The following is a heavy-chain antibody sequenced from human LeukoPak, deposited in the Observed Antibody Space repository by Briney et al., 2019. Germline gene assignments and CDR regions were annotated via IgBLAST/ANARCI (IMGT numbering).Heavy chain of an antibody. CDR3: AGVGTSSLRDWFDP. Sequence: GGSLRLSCAASGFTFNTYRMNWVRQAPGKGLEWVAVISYDGSNKYYVDSVKGRFTISRDNSKNTLYLQMNSLRAEDTAVYYCAGVGTSSLRDWFDPWGQGTLVTVSS. V-gene: IGHV3-30*03. D-gene: IGHD2-8*01. J-gene: IGHJ5*02. CDR1: GFTFNTYR. CDR2: ISYDGSNK.